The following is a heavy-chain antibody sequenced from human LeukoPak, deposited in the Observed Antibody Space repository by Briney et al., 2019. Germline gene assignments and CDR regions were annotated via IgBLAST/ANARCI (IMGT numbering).Heavy chain of an antibody. CDR1: GFIFNKYA. J-gene: IGHJ4*02. CDR2: ISSNGGST. V-gene: IGHV3-64D*06. Sequence: GGSLRLSCSASGFIFNKYAMYWVRQAPGKGLEYVSAISSNGGSTYYADSVKGRFTISGDNSKNTLYLQMSSLRAEDTAVFYCVKRGNDYYDSSGNFDLDFWGQGTLVTVSS. D-gene: IGHD3-22*01. CDR3: VKRGNDYYDSSGNFDLDF.